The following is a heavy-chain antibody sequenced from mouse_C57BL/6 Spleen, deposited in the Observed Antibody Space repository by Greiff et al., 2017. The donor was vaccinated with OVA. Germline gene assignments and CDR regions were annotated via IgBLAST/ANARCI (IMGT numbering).Heavy chain of an antibody. CDR2: IYPGDGDT. CDR3: ARSGSNCFLDD. V-gene: IGHV1-82*01. Sequence: QVQLQQSGPELVQPGASVKISCKASGYAFSSSWMNWVKQRPGKGLEWIGRIYPGDGDTTYNGKFKGKATLTADKSSSTAYMQLSSLTSEDSAVYVCARSGSNCFLDDWGKGTTLTVSS. J-gene: IGHJ2*01. D-gene: IGHD2-5*01. CDR1: GYAFSSSW.